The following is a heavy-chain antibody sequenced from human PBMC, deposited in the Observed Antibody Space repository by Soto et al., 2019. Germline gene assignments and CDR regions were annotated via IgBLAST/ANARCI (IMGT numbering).Heavy chain of an antibody. J-gene: IGHJ3*02. CDR3: ARVSSSSEDDAFDI. Sequence: GGSLRLSCAASGFTFSSYWMSWVRQAPGKGLEWVANIKQDGSEKYYVDSVKGRFTISRDNAKNSLYLQMNSLRAEDTAVYYCARVSSSSEDDAFDIWGQGIMVTVSS. D-gene: IGHD6-6*01. CDR2: IKQDGSEK. V-gene: IGHV3-7*01. CDR1: GFTFSSYW.